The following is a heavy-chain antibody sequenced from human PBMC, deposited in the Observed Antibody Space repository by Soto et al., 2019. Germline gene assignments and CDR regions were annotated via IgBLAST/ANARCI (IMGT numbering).Heavy chain of an antibody. D-gene: IGHD1-26*01. CDR3: ARASGSNIHFDY. Sequence: EVQLVESGGGLVQPGGSLRLSCAASGLTFSSYWMHWVRQAPGKGLVWVSRINTDGSSTTYADSVKGRFTISRDNTKNTLYLQMNSLRVEDTAVYYCARASGSNIHFDYWGQGTLVIVSS. CDR2: INTDGSST. CDR1: GLTFSSYW. V-gene: IGHV3-74*01. J-gene: IGHJ4*02.